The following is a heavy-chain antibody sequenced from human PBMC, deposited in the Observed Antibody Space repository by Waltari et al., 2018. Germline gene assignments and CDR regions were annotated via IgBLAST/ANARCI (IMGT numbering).Heavy chain of an antibody. V-gene: IGHV1-69*14. CDR1: GGTFSSYA. J-gene: IGHJ2*01. D-gene: IGHD3-9*01. Sequence: QVQLVQSGAEGKKPGSSVKVSCKASGGTFSSYAISGVRQAPGQGREWLGGIIPIFGTANYAQKFQGRVTITADKSTSTAYMELSSLRSEDTAVYYCARFRILTGYFPNWYFDLWGRGTLVTVSS. CDR2: IIPIFGTA. CDR3: ARFRILTGYFPNWYFDL.